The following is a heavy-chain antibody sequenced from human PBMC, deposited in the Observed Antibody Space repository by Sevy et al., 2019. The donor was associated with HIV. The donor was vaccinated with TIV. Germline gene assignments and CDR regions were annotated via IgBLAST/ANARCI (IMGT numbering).Heavy chain of an antibody. D-gene: IGHD3-10*01. CDR2: VTKNGET. CDR3: AREDATMVLSVDY. J-gene: IGHJ4*02. Sequence: GGSLRLSCAASGFTFSRYTMAWVRQAPGKGLEWFSSVTKNGETHYIDSVGGRFTISRDNSKNTVYLQMNSLRAEDTAIYYCAREDATMVLSVDYWGQGTLATVSS. V-gene: IGHV3-23*01. CDR1: GFTFSRYT.